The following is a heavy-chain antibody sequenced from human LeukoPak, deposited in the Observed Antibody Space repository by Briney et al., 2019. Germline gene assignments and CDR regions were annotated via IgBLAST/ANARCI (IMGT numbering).Heavy chain of an antibody. D-gene: IGHD4-11*01. Sequence: PSETLSLTCTVSGGSISSYYWSWIRQPPGKGLEWIGSIHYSGSTYYNPSLKSRVTISVDTSKNQFSLKLSSVTAADTAVHYCASIRPTTVTTFMYCFDCWGQGTLVTVSS. J-gene: IGHJ4*02. CDR3: ASIRPTTVTTFMYCFDC. V-gene: IGHV4-59*12. CDR2: IHYSGST. CDR1: GGSISSYY.